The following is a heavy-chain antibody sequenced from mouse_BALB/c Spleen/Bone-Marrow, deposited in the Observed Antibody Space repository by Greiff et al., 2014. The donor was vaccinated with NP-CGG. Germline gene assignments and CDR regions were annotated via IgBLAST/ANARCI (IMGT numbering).Heavy chain of an antibody. CDR3: TRGGYGNYVGYAMDY. J-gene: IGHJ4*01. CDR1: GYTFTSYD. D-gene: IGHD2-10*02. V-gene: IGHV1S33*01. Sequence: SGPELVKPGALVKISCKASGYTFTSYDINWVKQRPGQGLEWIGWIYPGDGNTKYNEKFKGKATLTADKSSSTAYMQLSSLTSKNSAVYFCTRGGYGNYVGYAMDYWGQGTSVTVSS. CDR2: IYPGDGNT.